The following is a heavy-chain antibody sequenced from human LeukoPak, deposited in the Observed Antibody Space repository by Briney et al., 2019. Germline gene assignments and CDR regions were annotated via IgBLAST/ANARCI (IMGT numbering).Heavy chain of an antibody. CDR2: ISTRGSYI. Sequence: PGGSLRLSCAASGFTFSSYNMNWVRQAPGKGLEWVSSISTRGSYIYYADSVKGRFTIFRDNAKNSLYLQMNSLRAEDTAVYYCAKAEVLLWFGESPGAEYFQHWGQGTLVTVSS. CDR3: AKAEVLLWFGESPGAEYFQH. CDR1: GFTFSSYN. J-gene: IGHJ1*01. D-gene: IGHD3-10*01. V-gene: IGHV3-21*01.